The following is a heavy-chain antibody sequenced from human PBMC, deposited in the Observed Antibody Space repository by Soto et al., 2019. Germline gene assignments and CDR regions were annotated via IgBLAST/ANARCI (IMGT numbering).Heavy chain of an antibody. CDR1: GFTFSSYG. V-gene: IGHV3-30*18. J-gene: IGHJ6*02. CDR2: ISYDGSNK. D-gene: IGHD4-17*01. Sequence: QVQLVESGGGVVQPGRSLRLSCAASGFTFSSYGMHWVRQAPGKGLEWVAVISYDGSNKYYADSVKGRFTISRDNSKNTLYLQMNSLTAEDTAVYYCAKDGTTVNSSYYGMDVWGQGTTVTVSS. CDR3: AKDGTTVNSSYYGMDV.